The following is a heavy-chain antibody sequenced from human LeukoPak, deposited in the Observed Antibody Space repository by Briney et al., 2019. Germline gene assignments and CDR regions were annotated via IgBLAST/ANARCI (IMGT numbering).Heavy chain of an antibody. J-gene: IGHJ5*02. Sequence: ASVKVSCKASGYTFTGDYMHWVRQAPGQGLEWMGWINPNSGGTNYAQKFQGRVTMTRDTSISTAYMELSRLRSDDMAVYYCARAASHDMVRGVISWFDPWGQGTLVTVSS. CDR3: ARAASHDMVRGVISWFDP. CDR2: INPNSGGT. CDR1: GYTFTGDY. V-gene: IGHV1-2*02. D-gene: IGHD3-10*01.